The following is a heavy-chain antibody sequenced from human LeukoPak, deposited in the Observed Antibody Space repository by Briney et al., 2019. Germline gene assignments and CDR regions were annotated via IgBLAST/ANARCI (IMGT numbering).Heavy chain of an antibody. D-gene: IGHD3-10*01. J-gene: IGHJ5*02. CDR3: ATMVRGVISWFDP. CDR2: ISYDGSNK. V-gene: IGHV3-30-3*01. Sequence: PGRSLRLSCAASGLTFSSYAMHWVRQAPGKGLEWVAVISYDGSNKYYADSVKGRFTISRDNSKNTLYLQMNSLRAEDTAVYYCATMVRGVISWFDPWGQGTLVTVSS. CDR1: GLTFSSYA.